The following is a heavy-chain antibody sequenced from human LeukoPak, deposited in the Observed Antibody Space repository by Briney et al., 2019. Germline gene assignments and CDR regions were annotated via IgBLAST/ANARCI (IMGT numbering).Heavy chain of an antibody. CDR3: ARDSSGWPLDY. CDR1: GGSFSGYY. CDR2: INHSGST. D-gene: IGHD6-19*01. V-gene: IGHV4-34*01. J-gene: IGHJ4*02. Sequence: SETLSLTCAVYGGSFSGYYWSWIRQPPGKGLEWIGEINHSGSTNHNPSLKSRVTISVDTSKNQFSLKLSSVTAADTAVYYCARDSSGWPLDYWGQGTLVTVSS.